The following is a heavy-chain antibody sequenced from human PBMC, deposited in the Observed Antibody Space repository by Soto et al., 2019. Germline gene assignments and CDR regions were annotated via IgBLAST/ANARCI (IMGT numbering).Heavy chain of an antibody. CDR2: IIPIFGTA. Sequence: SVKVSCKASGGTFSSYAISWVLQAPGQGLEWMGGIIPIFGTANYAQKFQGRVTITADESTSTAYMELSSLRSEDMAVYYCASRPDQYSSSFWSPFDYWGQGTLVTVSS. D-gene: IGHD6-6*01. J-gene: IGHJ4*02. CDR1: GGTFSSYA. V-gene: IGHV1-69*13. CDR3: ASRPDQYSSSFWSPFDY.